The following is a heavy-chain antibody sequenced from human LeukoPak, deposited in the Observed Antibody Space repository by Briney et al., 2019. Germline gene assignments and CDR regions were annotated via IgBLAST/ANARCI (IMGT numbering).Heavy chain of an antibody. J-gene: IGHJ4*02. CDR3: ARDYLWAGSSSFFDY. V-gene: IGHV4-31*03. Sequence: SQTLSLTCTVSGGSISSGGYYWSWIRQYPGKGLEWIGYIYYSGSTYYNPSLKSRVAISVDTSKNQFSLKLSSVTAADTAVYYCARDYLWAGSSSFFDYWGQGTLVTVSS. D-gene: IGHD6-6*01. CDR1: GGSISSGGYY. CDR2: IYYSGST.